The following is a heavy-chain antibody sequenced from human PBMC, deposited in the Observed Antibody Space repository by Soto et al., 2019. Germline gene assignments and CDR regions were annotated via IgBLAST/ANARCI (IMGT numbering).Heavy chain of an antibody. CDR2: ISGTGVPT. D-gene: IGHD2-2*01. V-gene: IGHV3-23*01. Sequence: GGFLRLPCAASGFDFSSYAMSLVRQAPGKGLECISLISGTGVPTLYAESVKGRFSVSRDNSKDTLFLEMNNLGVDDTAMYYCAKSFCSSSSCFFLWVDPWGPGTLVTVSA. CDR1: GFDFSSYA. CDR3: AKSFCSSSSCFFLWVDP. J-gene: IGHJ5*02.